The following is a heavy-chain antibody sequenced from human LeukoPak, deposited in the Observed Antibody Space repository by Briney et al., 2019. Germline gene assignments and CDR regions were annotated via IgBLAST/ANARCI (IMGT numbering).Heavy chain of an antibody. CDR3: ARDFLSDENQLRLAAPFDY. J-gene: IGHJ4*02. V-gene: IGHV3-21*01. CDR2: ISSRSSYI. D-gene: IGHD2-2*01. CDR1: GFTFSSYR. Sequence: GGSLRLSCAASGFTFSSYRMNWVRQAPVKGLEWVSSISSRSSYIYYADSVKGRFTISRDNAQNSLYLQMNSLRAEDTAVYYCARDFLSDENQLRLAAPFDYWGQGTLVTVSS.